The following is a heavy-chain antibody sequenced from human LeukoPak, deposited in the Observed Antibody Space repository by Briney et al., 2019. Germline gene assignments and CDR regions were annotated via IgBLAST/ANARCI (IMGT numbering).Heavy chain of an antibody. J-gene: IGHJ3*02. CDR2: IRYDGSNK. Sequence: GGSLRLSCAASGFTFSSYGMHWVRQAPGKGLEWVAFIRYDGSNKYYADSVKGRFTISRDNSKSTLYLQMNSLRAEDTAVYYCAASLITMIVVVITPLYGAFDIWGQGTMVTVSS. CDR1: GFTFSSYG. V-gene: IGHV3-30*02. CDR3: AASLITMIVVVITPLYGAFDI. D-gene: IGHD3-22*01.